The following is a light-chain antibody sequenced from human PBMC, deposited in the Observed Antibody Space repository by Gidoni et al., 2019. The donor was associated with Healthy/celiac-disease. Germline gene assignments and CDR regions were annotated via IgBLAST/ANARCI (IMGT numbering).Light chain of an antibody. CDR2: GAS. Sequence: EILFTQSPATLSLSPGERATLSCRARQSVSSSDLAWYQQKPGQAPRLLIYGASSRATGIPDRFSGSGSGTDFTLTISRLEPEDFAVYYCQQYGSSPRTFGQGTKVEIK. CDR1: QSVSSSD. CDR3: QQYGSSPRT. V-gene: IGKV3-20*01. J-gene: IGKJ1*01.